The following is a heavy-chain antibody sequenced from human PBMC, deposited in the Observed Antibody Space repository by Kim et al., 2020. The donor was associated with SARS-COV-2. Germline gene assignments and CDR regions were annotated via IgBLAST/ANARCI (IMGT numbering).Heavy chain of an antibody. CDR3: ARERYYYDSSGYYYRPFDY. Sequence: SETLSLTCTVSGGSISSSSYYWGWIRQPPGKGLEWIGSIYYSGSTYYNPSLKSRVTISVDTSKNQFSLKLSSVTAADTAVYYCARERYYYDSSGYYYRPFDYWGQGTLVTVSS. CDR2: IYYSGST. J-gene: IGHJ4*02. D-gene: IGHD3-22*01. V-gene: IGHV4-39*02. CDR1: GGSISSSSYY.